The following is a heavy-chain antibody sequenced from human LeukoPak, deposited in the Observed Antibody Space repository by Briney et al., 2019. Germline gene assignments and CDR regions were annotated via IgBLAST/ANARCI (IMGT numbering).Heavy chain of an antibody. D-gene: IGHD2-2*01. CDR1: GFTFSNYG. Sequence: PGGSLRLSCAASGFTFSNYGMHWVRQAPGKGLEWVAVISYDGSNKYYADSVEGRFAISRDNSKNTLYLKMNSLRAEDTAVYYCAKAYGYCTTTSCSHEEFDYWGQGTLVTVSS. V-gene: IGHV3-30*18. CDR3: AKAYGYCTTTSCSHEEFDY. CDR2: ISYDGSNK. J-gene: IGHJ4*02.